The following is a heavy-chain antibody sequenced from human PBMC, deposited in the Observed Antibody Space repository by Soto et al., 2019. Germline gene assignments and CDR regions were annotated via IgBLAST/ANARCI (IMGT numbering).Heavy chain of an antibody. CDR2: IWYDGSNK. Sequence: GGSLRLSCAASGFTFSSYGMHWVRQAPGKGLEWVAVIWYDGSNKYYADSVKGRFTISRDNSKNTLYLQMNSLRAEDTAVYYCARDGSGSGSYKRYYGMDVWGQGTTVTVSS. CDR3: ARDGSGSGSYKRYYGMDV. D-gene: IGHD3-10*01. CDR1: GFTFSSYG. J-gene: IGHJ6*02. V-gene: IGHV3-33*01.